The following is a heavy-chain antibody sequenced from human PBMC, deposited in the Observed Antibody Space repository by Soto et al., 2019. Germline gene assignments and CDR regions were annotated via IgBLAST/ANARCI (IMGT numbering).Heavy chain of an antibody. J-gene: IGHJ6*02. D-gene: IGHD6-6*01. CDR2: IWYDGGTK. CDR3: ARDRYSSSSDPPSRGYSYYGMDV. V-gene: IGHV3-33*01. CDR1: GFTFYTYG. Sequence: GGSLRLSCAASGFTFYTYGMHWVRQVPGKGLQWVAIIWYDGGTKYYADSVGGRFTVSRDNSKNSLYLQMNSLRAEDTAVYYCARDRYSSSSDPPSRGYSYYGMDVWGQGTTVTVSS.